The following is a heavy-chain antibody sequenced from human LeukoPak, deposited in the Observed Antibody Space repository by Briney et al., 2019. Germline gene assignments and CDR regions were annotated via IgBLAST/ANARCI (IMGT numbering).Heavy chain of an antibody. CDR2: ISAYNGNT. J-gene: IGHJ4*02. D-gene: IGHD1-26*01. V-gene: IGHV1-18*01. Sequence: ASVKVSRKASGYTFTSYGISWVRQAPGQGLEWMGWISAYNGNTNYAQKLQGRVTMTTDTSTSTAYMELRSLRSDDTAVYYCARVAYSGSYYYFDYWGQGTLVTVSS. CDR3: ARVAYSGSYYYFDY. CDR1: GYTFTSYG.